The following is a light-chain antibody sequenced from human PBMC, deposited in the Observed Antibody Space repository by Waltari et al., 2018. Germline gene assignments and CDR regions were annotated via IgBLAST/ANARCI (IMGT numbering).Light chain of an antibody. CDR1: RSAGGRYTS. Sequence: QSALAQPPSAPGSPGQSVTIPCTGTRSAGGRYTSVSWYQQHPGKAPQLMIYEVSKRPSGVPDRFSGSKSGNTASLTVSGLQAEDEAAYYCSSYAGSNFVVFGGGTKVTVL. CDR3: SSYAGSNFVV. V-gene: IGLV2-8*01. J-gene: IGLJ2*01. CDR2: EVS.